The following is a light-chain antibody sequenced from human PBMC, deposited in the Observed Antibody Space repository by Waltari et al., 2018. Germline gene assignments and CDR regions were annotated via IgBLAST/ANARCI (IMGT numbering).Light chain of an antibody. CDR3: QQYAFIPHT. CDR1: QSVLYSSNNRNY. J-gene: IGKJ2*01. Sequence: DTVVIQSPDALAVALGERAITNCKSIQSVLYSSNNRNYLAWYQQKPGQPPRLLIYWASTRESGVPERFSGSGSGTDFTLVISSLQAEDVGVYYCQQYAFIPHTFGRGTKLEIK. CDR2: WAS. V-gene: IGKV4-1*01.